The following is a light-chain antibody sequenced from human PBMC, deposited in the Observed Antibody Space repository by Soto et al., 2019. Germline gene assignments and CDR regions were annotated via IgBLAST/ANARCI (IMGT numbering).Light chain of an antibody. CDR1: SSNIGAGYD. CDR2: CNS. J-gene: IGLJ1*01. CDR3: QSYDSRMSAYV. Sequence: QSVLTQPPSVSGAPGRRVTISCTGSSSNIGAGYDIHWYQQLPGTAPKLLIYCNSNRPSGVPDRFSGSKSGTSASLAITGLQAEDEADYYCQSYDSRMSAYVFGTGTKVTVL. V-gene: IGLV1-40*01.